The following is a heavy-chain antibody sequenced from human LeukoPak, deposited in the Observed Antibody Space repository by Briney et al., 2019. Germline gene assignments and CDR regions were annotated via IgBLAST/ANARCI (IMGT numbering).Heavy chain of an antibody. CDR3: ARDHPTIRQDYYYYYMDV. J-gene: IGHJ6*03. Sequence: SETLSLTCTVSGGSISSYYWSWIRQPPGKGLEWIGYIYYSGSTNYNPSLKSRVTISVDTSKNQFSLKLSSVTAADTAVYYCARDHPTIRQDYYYYYMDVWGKGTTVTVSS. CDR2: IYYSGST. V-gene: IGHV4-59*01. CDR1: GGSISSYY. D-gene: IGHD5-12*01.